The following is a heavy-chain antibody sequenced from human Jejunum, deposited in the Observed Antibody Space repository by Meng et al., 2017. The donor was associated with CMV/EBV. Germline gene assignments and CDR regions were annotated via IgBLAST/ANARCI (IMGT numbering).Heavy chain of an antibody. J-gene: IGHJ4*02. D-gene: IGHD3-22*01. CDR2: LWYDGSRK. CDR1: GFTLKSYG. V-gene: IGHV3-33*01. Sequence: SGFTLKSYGIHWVRQFPGKGLEWVAVLWYDGSRKYFADSVQGRFSISRDDSKNTVYLQMNSLRAEDTAVYYCARDNDGSSHYSQFDYWGQGTLVTVSS. CDR3: ARDNDGSSHYSQFDY.